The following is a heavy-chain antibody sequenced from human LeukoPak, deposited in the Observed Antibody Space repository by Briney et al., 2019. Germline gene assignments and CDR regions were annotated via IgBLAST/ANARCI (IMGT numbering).Heavy chain of an antibody. Sequence: PSETLSLTCAVYGGSFSGYYWSWIRQPPGKGLEWIGEINHSGSTNYNPSLKSRVTISVDTSKKQFSLKLSSVTAADTAVYYCARDPRYCSGGSCYASHKSPYGMDVGGKGTTVTVSA. CDR3: ARDPRYCSGGSCYASHKSPYGMDV. J-gene: IGHJ6*04. CDR2: INHSGST. D-gene: IGHD2-15*01. CDR1: GGSFSGYY. V-gene: IGHV4-34*01.